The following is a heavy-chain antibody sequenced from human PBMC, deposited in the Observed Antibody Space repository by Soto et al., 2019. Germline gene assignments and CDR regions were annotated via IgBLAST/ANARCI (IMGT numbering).Heavy chain of an antibody. D-gene: IGHD6-13*01. CDR1: GGTFSSYA. CDR3: ASGSSWYTHYYYCGMDV. J-gene: IGHJ6*02. V-gene: IGHV1-69*01. CDR2: IIPIFGTA. Sequence: QVQLVQSGAEVKKPGSSVKVSCKASGGTFSSYAISWVRQAPGQGLEWMGGIIPIFGTANYAQKFQGRVTITADESTSTAYMELSSLRSEDTAVYYCASGSSWYTHYYYCGMDVWGQGTTVTVSS.